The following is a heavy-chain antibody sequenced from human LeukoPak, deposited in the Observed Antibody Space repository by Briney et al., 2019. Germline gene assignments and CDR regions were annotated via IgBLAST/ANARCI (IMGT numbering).Heavy chain of an antibody. Sequence: GGSLRLSCAASGFTFSSNWMNWVRQAQGKGLEWVAKIKQDGSEKYYVDSVKGRFTISRDNAKNSLYLQMNSLRAEDTAVYYCARVSRSLGYYYYYMDVWGKGTTVTVSS. CDR1: GFTFSSNW. V-gene: IGHV3-7*01. D-gene: IGHD7-27*01. CDR2: IKQDGSEK. J-gene: IGHJ6*03. CDR3: ARVSRSLGYYYYYMDV.